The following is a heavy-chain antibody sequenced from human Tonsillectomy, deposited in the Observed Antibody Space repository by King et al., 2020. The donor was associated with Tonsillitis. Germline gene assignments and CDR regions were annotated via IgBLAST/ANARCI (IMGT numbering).Heavy chain of an antibody. J-gene: IGHJ4*02. Sequence: VQLVESGGGLVQPGGSLRLSCATSGFAFSGYSITWFRQAPGKGLEWVSYISSSGNGKYYTDPVKGRFTISRDNAKSSVALQVNSLRDEDTATYYCAGKENYDILAGYYTFAYWGQGTLVTVSS. V-gene: IGHV3-48*02. CDR3: AGKENYDILAGYYTFAY. CDR1: GFAFSGYS. CDR2: ISSSGNGK. D-gene: IGHD3-9*01.